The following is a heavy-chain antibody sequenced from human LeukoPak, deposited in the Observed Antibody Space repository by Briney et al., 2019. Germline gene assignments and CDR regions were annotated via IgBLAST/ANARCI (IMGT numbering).Heavy chain of an antibody. Sequence: GGSLRLSCAASGFTFSSYGMHWVRQAPGKGLEWVAVIWYDGSNKYYADSVKGRLTISRDNSKNTLCLHMNSLRAEDTAVYYCARDLYSGSYYGPLGYYYYGMDVWGQGTTVTVSS. D-gene: IGHD1-26*01. V-gene: IGHV3-33*08. CDR2: IWYDGSNK. CDR3: ARDLYSGSYYGPLGYYYYGMDV. J-gene: IGHJ6*02. CDR1: GFTFSSYG.